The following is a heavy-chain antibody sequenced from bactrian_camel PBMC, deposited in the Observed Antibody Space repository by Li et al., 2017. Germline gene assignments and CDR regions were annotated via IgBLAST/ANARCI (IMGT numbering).Heavy chain of an antibody. CDR1: GNTHSADC. CDR2: IDDGST. J-gene: IGHJ4*01. V-gene: IGHV3S53*01. D-gene: IGHD1*01. Sequence: HVQLVESGGGSVQTGGSLRLSCTASGNTHSADCWSWFRQAPGKEREGVAAIDDGSTTYADSVEGRFTISRVNAKNLYLQMNRLEPEDTAMYFCAAAAYLYCIGSESQGGERINWHYWGQGTQVTVS. CDR3: AAAAYLYCIGSESQGGERINWHY.